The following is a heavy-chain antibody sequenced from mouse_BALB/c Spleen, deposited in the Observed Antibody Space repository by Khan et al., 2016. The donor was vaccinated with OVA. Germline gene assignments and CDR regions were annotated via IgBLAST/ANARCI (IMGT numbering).Heavy chain of an antibody. D-gene: IGHD2-3*01. CDR3: TRGGVDGSSFAY. V-gene: IGHV1-69*02. CDR1: GYTFTNYW. Sequence: VELVESGTELVRPGASVKLSCKASGYTFTNYWINWVKQRPGQGLEWIGNIYPSDSYSNYNQRFKDKATLTVDKSSSTAYLLLSSPTSEDSAVYYCTRGGVDGSSFAYWGQGTLVTVSA. CDR2: IYPSDSYS. J-gene: IGHJ3*01.